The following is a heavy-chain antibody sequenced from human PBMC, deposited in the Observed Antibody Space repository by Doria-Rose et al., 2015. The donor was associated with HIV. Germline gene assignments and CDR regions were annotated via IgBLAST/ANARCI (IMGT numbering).Heavy chain of an antibody. D-gene: IGHD1-26*01. V-gene: IGHV1-18*04. Sequence: QVQLVQSGPEVKKPGASVKVSCTASGYTFTSYGISWVRQAPGQGLEWMRWIDVYNGNTIYAQTLQGRVTMTTDTSTSTAYVELRSLRSDDTAVYYCARDALGATPFDSWGQGTLVTVS. CDR2: IDVYNGNT. CDR1: GYTFTSYG. CDR3: ARDALGATPFDS. J-gene: IGHJ5*01.